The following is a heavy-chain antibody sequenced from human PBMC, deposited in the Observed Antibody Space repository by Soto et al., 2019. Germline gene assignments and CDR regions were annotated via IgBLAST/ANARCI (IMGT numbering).Heavy chain of an antibody. V-gene: IGHV2-5*02. CDR3: ARSEYYGDPYFHGMDV. J-gene: IGHJ6*02. CDR2: IYWDDDK. D-gene: IGHD4-17*01. Sequence: QITLKESGPTLVKPTQTLTLTCTFSGFSLTTRGMGVGWIRQPPGKALEWLGIIYWDDDKRYSPSLKSRLTIPRDTPKSQVVLTMTNMDPVATAAYYCARSEYYGDPYFHGMDVWGLGTTVTVSS. CDR1: GFSLTTRGMG.